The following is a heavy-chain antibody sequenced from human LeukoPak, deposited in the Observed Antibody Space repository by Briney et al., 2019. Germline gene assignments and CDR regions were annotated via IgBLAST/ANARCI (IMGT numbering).Heavy chain of an antibody. Sequence: TGGSLGLSCAASGFSFEDLDMHRVSQPPGKGLEWVSLVKGGGNTYYTDSVLGRFTISRDNSKNSLYLEMNSLRSEDTAFYYCARDDGRSFYLDYWGRGPLVTVSP. V-gene: IGHV3-43*02. CDR3: ARDDGRSFYLDY. CDR2: VKGGGNT. J-gene: IGHJ4*02. CDR1: GFSFEDLD. D-gene: IGHD1-26*01.